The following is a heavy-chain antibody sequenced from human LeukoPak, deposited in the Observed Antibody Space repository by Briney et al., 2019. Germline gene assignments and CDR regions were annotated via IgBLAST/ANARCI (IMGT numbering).Heavy chain of an antibody. J-gene: IGHJ4*02. V-gene: IGHV4-61*02. CDR3: AREKRDGYNYFDY. CDR1: GGSISSGSYY. D-gene: IGHD5-24*01. Sequence: SETLSLTCTVSGGSISSGSYYWSWIRQPAGKGLEWIGRIYTSGSTNYNPSLKSRVTISVDTSKNQFSLKLSSVTAADTAVYYCAREKRDGYNYFDYRGQGTLVTVSS. CDR2: IYTSGST.